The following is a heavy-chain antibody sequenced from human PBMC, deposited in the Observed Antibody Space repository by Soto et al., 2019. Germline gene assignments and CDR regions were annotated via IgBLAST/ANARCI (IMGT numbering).Heavy chain of an antibody. Sequence: PGGSLRLSCAASGFTVSSNYMSWVRQAPGKGLEWVSVIYSGGSTYYADSVKGRFTISRDNSKNTLYLQMNSLRAGDTAVYYCARVGYDFWSGYGFYYYYYYMDVWGKGTTVTVSS. J-gene: IGHJ6*03. CDR1: GFTVSSNY. CDR3: ARVGYDFWSGYGFYYYYYYMDV. CDR2: IYSGGST. V-gene: IGHV3-53*01. D-gene: IGHD3-3*01.